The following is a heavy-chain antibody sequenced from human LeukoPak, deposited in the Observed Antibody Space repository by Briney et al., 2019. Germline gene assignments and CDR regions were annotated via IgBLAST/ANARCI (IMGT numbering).Heavy chain of an antibody. CDR1: GYSISSGYY. CDR2: IYHSGST. D-gene: IGHD6-19*01. Sequence: SETLSLTCTVSGYSISSGYYWGWIRQPPGKGLEWIGSIYHSGSTYYNPSLKSRLTISVDTSKNQFSLNLSSVTAADTAVYYCASLGHGGWPIPWGQGTLVTVSS. CDR3: ASLGHGGWPIP. V-gene: IGHV4-38-2*02. J-gene: IGHJ5*02.